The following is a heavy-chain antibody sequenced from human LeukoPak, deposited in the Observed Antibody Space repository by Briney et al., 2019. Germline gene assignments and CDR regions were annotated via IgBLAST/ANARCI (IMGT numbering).Heavy chain of an antibody. CDR3: ARHSGRGSYFPAFGI. Sequence: GSSVKVSCKASGGTFSSYAISWVRQAPGQGLEWMGRIIPILGIANYAQKFQGRVTITADKSTSTAYMELSSLRSEDTAVYYCARHSGRGSYFPAFGIWGQGTMVTVSS. J-gene: IGHJ3*02. CDR2: IIPILGIA. D-gene: IGHD1-26*01. CDR1: GGTFSSYA. V-gene: IGHV1-69*04.